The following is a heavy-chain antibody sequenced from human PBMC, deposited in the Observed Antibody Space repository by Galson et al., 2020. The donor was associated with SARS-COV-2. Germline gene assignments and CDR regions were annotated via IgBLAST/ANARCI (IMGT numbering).Heavy chain of an antibody. D-gene: IGHD3-10*01. CDR1: GFTFSSYC. Sequence: QLGESLKISCAASGFTFSSYCMSWVRQAPGKGLEWVANIKQDGSEKYYVDSVKGRFTISRDNAKNSLYLQMNSLRAEDTAVYYCARLGGGSWNFDYWGQGTLVTVSS. V-gene: IGHV3-7*01. CDR2: IKQDGSEK. CDR3: ARLGGGSWNFDY. J-gene: IGHJ4*02.